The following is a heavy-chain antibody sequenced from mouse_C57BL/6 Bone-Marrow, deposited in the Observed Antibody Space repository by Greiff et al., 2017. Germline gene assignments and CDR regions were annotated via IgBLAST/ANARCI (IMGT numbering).Heavy chain of an antibody. J-gene: IGHJ4*01. Sequence: VQLQQSGPELVKPGASVKISCKASGYAFSSSWMTWVKQRPGKGLEWIGRIYPGDGDTNSNGKFKGKAKLTADKSSSTAYMQLSSLTSEDSAVFFCARYDYDGYYYAMDYWGQGTTVTVSS. CDR3: ARYDYDGYYYAMDY. D-gene: IGHD2-4*01. V-gene: IGHV1-82*01. CDR2: IYPGDGDT. CDR1: GYAFSSSW.